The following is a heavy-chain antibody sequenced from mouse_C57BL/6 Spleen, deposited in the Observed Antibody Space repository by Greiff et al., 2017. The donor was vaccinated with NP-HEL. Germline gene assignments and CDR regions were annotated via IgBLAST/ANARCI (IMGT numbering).Heavy chain of an antibody. Sequence: QVQLKQPGTELVKPGASVKLSCKASGYTFTSYWMHWVKQRPGQGLEWIGNINPSNGGTNYTEKFKSKATLTVDKASSTAYMQLNSLTSEDSAVDMCAWGGGWIHCYFDVWGKGTTLTVSS. J-gene: IGHJ2*01. CDR3: AWGGGWIHCYFDV. CDR1: GYTFTSYW. D-gene: IGHD2-3*01. V-gene: IGHV1-53*01. CDR2: INPSNGGT.